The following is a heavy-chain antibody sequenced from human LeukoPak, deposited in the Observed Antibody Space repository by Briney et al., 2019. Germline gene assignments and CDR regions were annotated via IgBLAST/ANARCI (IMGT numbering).Heavy chain of an antibody. Sequence: PSETLSLTCTVSGGSVSSGSYYWSWIRQPPGKGLEWIGYIYYSGSTNYNPSLKSRVTISVDTSKNQFSLKLSSVTAADTAVYYCAREAYNWKAWDYWGQGTLVTVSS. J-gene: IGHJ4*02. CDR1: GGSVSSGSYY. V-gene: IGHV4-61*01. CDR2: IYYSGST. D-gene: IGHD1-20*01. CDR3: AREAYNWKAWDY.